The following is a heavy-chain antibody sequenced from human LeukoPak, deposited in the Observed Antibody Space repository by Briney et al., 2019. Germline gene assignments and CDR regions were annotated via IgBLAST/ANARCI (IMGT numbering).Heavy chain of an antibody. J-gene: IGHJ6*03. D-gene: IGHD3-10*01. CDR2: IKQDGSEK. V-gene: IGHV3-7*01. CDR3: ARGMVRGDPSYYYYMDV. Sequence: GGSLRLSCAASGFTLRGYGMHWVRQAPGKGLEWVANIKQDGSEKYYVDSVKGRFTISRDNAKNSLYLQMNSLRAEDTAVYYCARGMVRGDPSYYYYMDVWGKGTTVTVSS. CDR1: GFTLRGYG.